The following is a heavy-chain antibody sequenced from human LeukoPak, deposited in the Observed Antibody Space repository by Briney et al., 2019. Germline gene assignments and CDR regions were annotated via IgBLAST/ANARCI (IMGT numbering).Heavy chain of an antibody. CDR1: GYTFTGYY. D-gene: IGHD5-12*01. V-gene: IGHV1-2*02. CDR2: INPKSGGT. J-gene: IGHJ4*02. CDR3: ASVTLSAYDGDY. Sequence: GASVKVSCKASGYTFTGYYMHWGRQAPGQGLEWMGWINPKSGGTNYAQKYQGRVTMTRDTAISTAYMDLSRLRSDDTAVYYCASVTLSAYDGDYRGPGNLVTVS.